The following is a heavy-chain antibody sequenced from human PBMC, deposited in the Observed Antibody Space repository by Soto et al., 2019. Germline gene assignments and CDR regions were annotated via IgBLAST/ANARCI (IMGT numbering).Heavy chain of an antibody. Sequence: EVQLVESGGGLIQPGGSLRLSCAVSGFTVSNNYMSWVRQAPGKGLEGVSVIYSGGYTAYGDSVKGRFTISRDNSKNPLSPKKKTLGAAAPAVFSCAGHPGGGGYWGQGTLVTVSS. D-gene: IGHD3-10*01. V-gene: IGHV3-53*01. CDR2: IYSGGYT. J-gene: IGHJ4*02. CDR3: AGHPGGGGY. CDR1: GFTVSNNY.